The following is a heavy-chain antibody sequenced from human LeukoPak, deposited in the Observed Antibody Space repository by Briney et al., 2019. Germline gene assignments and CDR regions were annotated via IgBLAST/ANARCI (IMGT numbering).Heavy chain of an antibody. J-gene: IGHJ4*02. CDR1: GFTFSSYA. D-gene: IGHD4-23*01. CDR3: AKVAVVTPSDGFDY. Sequence: PGGSLRLSCAASGFTFSSYAMHWVRQAPGKGLEWVAVISYDGSNKYYADSVKGRFTISRDNSKNTLYLQMNSLRAEDTAVYYCAKVAVVTPSDGFDYWGQGTLVTVSS. V-gene: IGHV3-30-3*01. CDR2: ISYDGSNK.